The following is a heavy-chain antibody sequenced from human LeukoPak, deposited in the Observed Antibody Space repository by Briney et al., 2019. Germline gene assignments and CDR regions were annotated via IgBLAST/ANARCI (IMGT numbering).Heavy chain of an antibody. D-gene: IGHD2-2*02. Sequence: KSSETLSLTCTVSGGSISSGGYYWSWIRQPPGKGLEWIGYIYHSGSTYYNPSLKSRVTISVDRSKNQFSLKLSSVTAADTAVYYCARGVDIVVVPAAIIPPYFDYWGQGTLVTVSS. CDR1: GGSISSGGYY. V-gene: IGHV4-30-2*01. CDR3: ARGVDIVVVPAAIIPPYFDY. J-gene: IGHJ4*02. CDR2: IYHSGST.